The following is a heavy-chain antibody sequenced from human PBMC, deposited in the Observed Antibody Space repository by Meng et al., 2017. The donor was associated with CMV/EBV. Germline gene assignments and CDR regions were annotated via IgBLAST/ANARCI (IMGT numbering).Heavy chain of an antibody. J-gene: IGHJ6*02. V-gene: IGHV3-13*01. Sequence: GESLKISCAASGFTFSSYDMHWVRQATGKGLEWVSAIGTAGDTYYPGSVKGRFTISRENAKNSLYLQMNSLRAGDTAVYYCARDLNVVVPAAMGGTTAKNKLGYYYYGMDVWGQGTTVTVSS. CDR1: GFTFSSYD. D-gene: IGHD2-2*01. CDR3: ARDLNVVVPAAMGGTTAKNKLGYYYYGMDV. CDR2: IGTAGDT.